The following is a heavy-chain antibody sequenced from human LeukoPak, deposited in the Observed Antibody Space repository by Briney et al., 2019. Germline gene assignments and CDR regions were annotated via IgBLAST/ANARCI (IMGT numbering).Heavy chain of an antibody. J-gene: IGHJ4*02. Sequence: SETLSLTCTVSNGSISSYHWSWVRQPPGKGLEWIGYILTSGTTNYNPSLKSRLTISVDTSKNQFTLKLSSVTAADTAVYYCARLRVSGSYLYYFDYWGQGTLVTASS. CDR3: ARLRVSGSYLYYFDY. CDR1: NGSISSYH. V-gene: IGHV4-4*09. D-gene: IGHD1-26*01. CDR2: ILTSGTT.